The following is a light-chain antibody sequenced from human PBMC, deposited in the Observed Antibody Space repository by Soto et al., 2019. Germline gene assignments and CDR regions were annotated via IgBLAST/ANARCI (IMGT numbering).Light chain of an antibody. CDR3: QQSYSTPRYT. Sequence: DIQMTQSPSSLSISVGDRVTITCRASQSISNYVNWHQHKPGKAPKLLIYAASTLQSGVPSRFSGRGSGTDFTLTISSLQPEDFATYYCQQSYSTPRYTFGQGTKLEIK. CDR1: QSISNY. J-gene: IGKJ2*01. CDR2: AAS. V-gene: IGKV1-39*01.